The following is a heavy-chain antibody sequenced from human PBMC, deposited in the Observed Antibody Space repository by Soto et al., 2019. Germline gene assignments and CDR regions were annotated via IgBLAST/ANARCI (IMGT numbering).Heavy chain of an antibody. CDR1: GDSVSSTSAA. D-gene: IGHD1-26*01. CDR3: SRRLKLGADYYGMDV. Sequence: SQTLSLTCAISGDSVSSTSAAWNWIRQSPSRGLEWLGRTFYRSKWYYDYAVSVKSRITINPDTSKNQFSLQLNSVAPEDTAVYYCSRRLKLGADYYGMDVWGQGTTVTVSS. CDR2: TFYRSKWYY. J-gene: IGHJ6*02. V-gene: IGHV6-1*01.